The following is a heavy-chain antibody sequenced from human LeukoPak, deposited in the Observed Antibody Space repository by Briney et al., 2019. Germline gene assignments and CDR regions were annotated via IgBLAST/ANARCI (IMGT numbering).Heavy chain of an antibody. CDR3: ARGRGGSSGYIFDY. V-gene: IGHV3-13*01. Sequence: GGSLRLSCAASGFTFSSYDMHWVRQATGKGLEWVSAIGTAGDTYYPGSVKGRFTISRENAKNSLYLQMNSLRAGNTAVYYCARGRGGSSGYIFDYWGQGTVVTVSS. J-gene: IGHJ4*02. D-gene: IGHD3-22*01. CDR1: GFTFSSYD. CDR2: IGTAGDT.